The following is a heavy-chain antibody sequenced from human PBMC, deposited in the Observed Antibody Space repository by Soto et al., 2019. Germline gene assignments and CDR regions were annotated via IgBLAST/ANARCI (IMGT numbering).Heavy chain of an antibody. V-gene: IGHV3-48*01. CDR2: ISSSSSTI. Sequence: PGGSLRLSCVASGFTFSIYSMNWVRQAPGKGLEWVSYISSSSSTIYYADSVKGRFTISRDNAKNSLYLQMNSLRAEDTAVYYWASKIFCTSSGCLNWGQGTLSTVP. J-gene: IGHJ4*02. CDR1: GFTFSIYS. CDR3: ASKIFCTSSGCLN. D-gene: IGHD2-2*01.